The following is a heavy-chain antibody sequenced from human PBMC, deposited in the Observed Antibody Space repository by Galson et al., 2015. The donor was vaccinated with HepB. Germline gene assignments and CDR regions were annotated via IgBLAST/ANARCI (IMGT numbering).Heavy chain of an antibody. J-gene: IGHJ6*02. CDR1: GYTFTSYA. Sequence: SVKVSCKASGYTFTSYAMHWMRQAPGQRLEWMGWINAGNGNTKYSQKFQGRVTITRDTSASTAYMELSSLRSEDTAVYYCARGGIQLSRYYYYYGMDVWGQGTTVTVSS. CDR3: ARGGIQLSRYYYYYGMDV. CDR2: INAGNGNT. D-gene: IGHD5-18*01. V-gene: IGHV1-3*01.